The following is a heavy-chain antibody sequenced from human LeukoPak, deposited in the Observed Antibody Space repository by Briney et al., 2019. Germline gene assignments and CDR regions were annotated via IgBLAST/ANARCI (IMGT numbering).Heavy chain of an antibody. CDR3: ARDLMDYDVSTGLHHYYMDV. J-gene: IGHJ6*02. CDR2: INSDGSST. V-gene: IGHV3-74*01. CDR1: GFTFSSYW. D-gene: IGHD3-9*01. Sequence: GGSLRLSCAASGFTFSSYWMHWVRQAPGKGLVWVSRINSDGSSTSYADSVKGRFTISRDDAKNTLYLQMNSLRAEDTAVYYCARDLMDYDVSTGLHHYYMDVWGQGTTVTVSS.